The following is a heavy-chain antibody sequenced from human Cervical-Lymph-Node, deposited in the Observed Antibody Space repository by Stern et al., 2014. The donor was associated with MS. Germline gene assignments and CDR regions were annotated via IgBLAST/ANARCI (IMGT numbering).Heavy chain of an antibody. CDR2: IKRKTDGGTT. CDR1: GFTFSNAW. CDR3: STNYGQPY. J-gene: IGHJ4*02. Sequence: EVQLVQSGGGLVKSGGSLKLSCAASGFTFSNAWMTWIRQAPGKGLEWVGRIKRKTDGGTTECAVPVTGRFTISRDDSISTLYLQMTGLKIEDTAIYYCSTNYGQPYWGQGTLVTVSS. D-gene: IGHD3-10*01. V-gene: IGHV3-15*01.